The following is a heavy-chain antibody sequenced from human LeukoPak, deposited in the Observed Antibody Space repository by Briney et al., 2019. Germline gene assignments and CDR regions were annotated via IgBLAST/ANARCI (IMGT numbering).Heavy chain of an antibody. CDR3: TTDPDYGDPIDY. J-gene: IGHJ4*02. D-gene: IGHD4-17*01. CDR1: GFTFSNAW. V-gene: IGHV3-15*01. CDR2: IKSETDGGTT. Sequence: SGGSLRLSCAASGFTFSNAWMSWVRQAPGKGLEWVGRIKSETDGGTTDYAAPVKGRFTISRDDSKNTLYLQMNSLKTEDTAVYYCTTDPDYGDPIDYWGQGTLVTVSS.